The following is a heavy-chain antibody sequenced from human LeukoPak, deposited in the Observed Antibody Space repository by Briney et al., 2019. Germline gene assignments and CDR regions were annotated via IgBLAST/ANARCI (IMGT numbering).Heavy chain of an antibody. Sequence: GKSLEISCQASGYSFTDYWIVWVRQMPGKGLEWMGAIYPGDADTRYSPSLDGQVTISADKSVSTTYLQWSSLQASDTAMYYCARPSSLYGGTSEDYWGQGTLVTVSS. CDR2: IYPGDADT. CDR1: GYSFTDYW. CDR3: ARPSSLYGGTSEDY. J-gene: IGHJ4*02. D-gene: IGHD4-23*01. V-gene: IGHV5-51*01.